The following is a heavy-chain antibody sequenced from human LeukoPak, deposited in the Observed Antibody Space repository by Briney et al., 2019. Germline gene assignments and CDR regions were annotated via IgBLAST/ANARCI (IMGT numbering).Heavy chain of an antibody. Sequence: ASVKVSCTASGYTFTSYYMHWVRQAPGQGLEWMGIINPSGGSTSYAQKFQGRVTMTRDMSTSTVYMELSSLRSEDTAVYYCARDSAYYYDSSGPRVEYYFDYWGQGTLVTVSS. V-gene: IGHV1-46*01. CDR2: INPSGGST. CDR3: ARDSAYYYDSSGPRVEYYFDY. CDR1: GYTFTSYY. J-gene: IGHJ4*02. D-gene: IGHD3-22*01.